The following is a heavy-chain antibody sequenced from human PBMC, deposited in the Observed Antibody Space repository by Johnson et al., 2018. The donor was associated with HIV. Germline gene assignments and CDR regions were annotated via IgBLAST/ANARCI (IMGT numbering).Heavy chain of an antibody. J-gene: IGHJ3*02. CDR2: IKQDGSEE. CDR3: ARDGVYSSPHDAFDI. D-gene: IGHD6-13*01. Sequence: VQLVESGGGLVQPGGSLRLSCAASGFTFSSYWMSWVRQAPGKGLEWVANIKQDGSEEYYVDSMKGRFTIFRDNAKNSLYFQMSSLRVEDTALYYCARDGVYSSPHDAFDIWGQGTMVTVSS. CDR1: GFTFSSYW. V-gene: IGHV3-7*03.